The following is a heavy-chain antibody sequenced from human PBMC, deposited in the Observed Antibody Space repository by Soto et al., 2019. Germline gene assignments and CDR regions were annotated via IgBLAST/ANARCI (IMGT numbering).Heavy chain of an antibody. Sequence: GASVKVSCKASGYTFTDYYMHWVRQAPGQGLEWLGWISPTSGGINYSQKFQGWVTMTRDTSISTVYMELSRLTSDDTAVYYCARDRGYSGYDSWGQGTLVTVSS. CDR3: ARDRGYSGYDS. D-gene: IGHD5-12*01. CDR2: ISPTSGGI. CDR1: GYTFTDYY. J-gene: IGHJ5*01. V-gene: IGHV1-2*04.